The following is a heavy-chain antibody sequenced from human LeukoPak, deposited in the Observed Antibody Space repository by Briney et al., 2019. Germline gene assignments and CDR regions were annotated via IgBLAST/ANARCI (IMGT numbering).Heavy chain of an antibody. J-gene: IGHJ4*02. CDR3: TRDLFGDLFRTLDY. CDR1: GFSVSTNY. V-gene: IGHV3-53*01. Sequence: GGSLRLSCAASGFSVSTNYMSWVRQAPGKGLEWVSVIHSGGSTFCADSVKGRFTISRDNSKETLYLQMNSLKAEDTAVYYCTRDLFGDLFRTLDYWGQGTLVTVSP. CDR2: IHSGGST. D-gene: IGHD3-10*01.